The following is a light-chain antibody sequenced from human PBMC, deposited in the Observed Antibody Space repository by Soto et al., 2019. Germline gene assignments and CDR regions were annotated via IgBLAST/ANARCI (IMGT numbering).Light chain of an antibody. CDR3: QAWDSSTGG. Sequence: SSELTQPPSVSVSPGQTASITCSGDKLGDKYACWYQQKPGQSPVLVIYQDSKRPSGIPERFSGSNSGNTATLTISGTQAMDEADYYCQAWDSSTGGFGGGTKVTVL. CDR2: QDS. V-gene: IGLV3-1*01. CDR1: KLGDKY. J-gene: IGLJ2*01.